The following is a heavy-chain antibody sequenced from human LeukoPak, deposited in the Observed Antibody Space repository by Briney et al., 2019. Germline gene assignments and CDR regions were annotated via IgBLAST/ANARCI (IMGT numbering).Heavy chain of an antibody. Sequence: GGSLRLSCAASGFTFSSYEMNWVRQAPGKGLEWVSYISSSGTIYYADSVKGRFTISRDNAKNSLYLQMNSLRAEDTAVYYCAELGITMIGGVWGKGTTVTISS. V-gene: IGHV3-48*03. J-gene: IGHJ6*04. D-gene: IGHD3-10*02. CDR2: ISSSGTI. CDR1: GFTFSSYE. CDR3: AELGITMIGGV.